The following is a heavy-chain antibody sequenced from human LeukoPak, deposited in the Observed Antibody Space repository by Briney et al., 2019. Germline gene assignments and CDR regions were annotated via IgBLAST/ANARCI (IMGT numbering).Heavy chain of an antibody. CDR1: GFTFSSYA. J-gene: IGHJ4*02. V-gene: IGHV3-23*01. Sequence: GGSLRLSCAASGFTFSSYAMSWVRQAQGKWLEWVSAISGSGGSTYYADSVKGRFTISRDNSKNTLYLQMNSLRAEDTAVYYCAKAQQWLVGYYFDYWGQGTLVTVSS. D-gene: IGHD6-19*01. CDR3: AKAQQWLVGYYFDY. CDR2: ISGSGGST.